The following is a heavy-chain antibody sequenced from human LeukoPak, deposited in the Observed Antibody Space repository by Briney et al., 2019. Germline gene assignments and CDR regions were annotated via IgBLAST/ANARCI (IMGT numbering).Heavy chain of an antibody. CDR1: GFTFDDYG. D-gene: IGHD5-18*01. CDR3: ARQGSDSYGNMDV. CDR2: INWNGGST. V-gene: IGHV3-20*04. J-gene: IGHJ6*03. Sequence: GGSLRLSCAASGFTFDDYGMSWVRQAPGKGLEWVSGINWNGGSTGYADSVKGRFTISRDNAKNSPYLQMNSLRAEDTALYYCARQGSDSYGNMDVWGKGTTVTVSS.